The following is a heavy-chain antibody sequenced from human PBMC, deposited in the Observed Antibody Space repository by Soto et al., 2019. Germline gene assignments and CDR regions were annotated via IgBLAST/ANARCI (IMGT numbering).Heavy chain of an antibody. D-gene: IGHD3-22*01. CDR2: ISSSSSTI. Sequence: GGSLRLSCAASGFTFSSYSMNWVRQAPGKGLEWVSYISSSSSTIYYADSVKGRFTISRDNAKNSLYLQMNSLRDEDTAVYYCARDAYYDSSGYYPYYYYYGMDVWGQGTTVTVSS. V-gene: IGHV3-48*02. CDR3: ARDAYYDSSGYYPYYYYYGMDV. J-gene: IGHJ6*02. CDR1: GFTFSSYS.